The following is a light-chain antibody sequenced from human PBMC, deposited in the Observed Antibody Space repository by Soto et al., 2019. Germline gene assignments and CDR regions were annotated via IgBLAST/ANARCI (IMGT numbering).Light chain of an antibody. V-gene: IGLV2-14*01. CDR1: SGDVGGYKY. CDR3: FSFRISSYV. J-gene: IGLJ1*01. Sequence: QSALTQPASVSGSPGQSITISCTGTSGDVGGYKYVSWYQHHPGKAPKLMIYEVSNRPSGVSDRFSGSKSGNTASLTISGLQAEDEADYYCFSFRISSYVFGTRTKVTVL. CDR2: EVS.